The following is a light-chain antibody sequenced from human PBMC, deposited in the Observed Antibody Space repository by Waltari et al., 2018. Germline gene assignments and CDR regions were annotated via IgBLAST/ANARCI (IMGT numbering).Light chain of an antibody. J-gene: IGLJ3*02. CDR3: QSYDTTVSVV. Sequence: QSVLTQPPSVSGAPGQRVTISCTGSGSNIGAGYDVHWYQQVPRAAPKLLIYGSRSRPLGGPDRFFGSTSGTSASRAITGLQAEDEAVYYCQSYDTTVSVVFGGGTKLTVL. CDR1: GSNIGAGYD. CDR2: GSR. V-gene: IGLV1-40*01.